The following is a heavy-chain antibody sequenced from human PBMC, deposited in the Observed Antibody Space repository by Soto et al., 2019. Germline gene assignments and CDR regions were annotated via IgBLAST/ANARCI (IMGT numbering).Heavy chain of an antibody. D-gene: IGHD5-12*01. J-gene: IGHJ4*02. CDR1: GGSISSGGYS. V-gene: IGHV4-30-2*01. CDR3: AAGGGLPRYY. CDR2: IYHSGST. Sequence: QLQLQESGSGLVKPSQTLSLTCAVSGGSISSGGYSWSWIRQPPGKGLEWIGYIYHSGSTYYNPPLKSRVTRPVDRSKNQFSLKLSSVTAADTAVYYWAAGGGLPRYYWGQGTLVTVSS.